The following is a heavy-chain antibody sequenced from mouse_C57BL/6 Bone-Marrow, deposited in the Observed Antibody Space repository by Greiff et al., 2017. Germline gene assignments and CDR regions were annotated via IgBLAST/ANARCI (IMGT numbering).Heavy chain of an antibody. J-gene: IGHJ2*01. D-gene: IGHD2-2*01. V-gene: IGHV8-12*01. CDR1: GFSLSTSGMG. CDR3: ARMLGFMVSDY. CDR2: IYWDDDK. Sequence: QVTLKESGPGILQSSQTLSLTCSFSGFSLSTSGMGVSWIRQPSGKGLEWLAHIYWDDDKRYNPSLKSRLTISKNTSRNQVFLKITSVDTAETATYYWARMLGFMVSDYWGQGTTLTVSS.